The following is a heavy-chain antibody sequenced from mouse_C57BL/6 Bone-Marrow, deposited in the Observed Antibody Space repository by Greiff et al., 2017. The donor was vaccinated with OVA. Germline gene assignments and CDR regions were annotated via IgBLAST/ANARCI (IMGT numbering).Heavy chain of an antibody. Sequence: ESGPGLVKPSQSLSLTCSVTGYSITSGYYWNWIRQFPGNKLEWMGYISYDGSNNYNPSLKNRISITRDTSKNQFFLKLNSVTTEDTATYYCARAPSYCYGSSYWYFDVWGTGTTVTVSS. CDR2: ISYDGSN. CDR1: GYSITSGYY. CDR3: ARAPSYCYGSSYWYFDV. D-gene: IGHD1-1*01. V-gene: IGHV3-6*01. J-gene: IGHJ1*03.